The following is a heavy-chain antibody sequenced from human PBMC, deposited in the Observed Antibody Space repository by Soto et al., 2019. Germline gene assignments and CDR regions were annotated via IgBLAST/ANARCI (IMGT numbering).Heavy chain of an antibody. V-gene: IGHV4-39*01. CDR1: GDSIGSSNFY. Sequence: PSETLSLTCTVSGDSIGSSNFYWGWLRQPPGKGLEWIGSIFYSGNTYYNPSLKSRVIMSVDTSKNQLSLRLNSVTAADTAVYYCARTGRIAIFGVVTEFDPWGPGTLVTVSS. D-gene: IGHD3-3*01. J-gene: IGHJ5*02. CDR3: ARTGRIAIFGVVTEFDP. CDR2: IFYSGNT.